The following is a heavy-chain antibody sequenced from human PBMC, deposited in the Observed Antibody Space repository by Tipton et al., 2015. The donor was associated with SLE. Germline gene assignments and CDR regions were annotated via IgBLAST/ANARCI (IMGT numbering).Heavy chain of an antibody. CDR1: GFSFGNYV. CDR3: ARELLPLYGMDV. CDR2: IWYDGSYD. V-gene: IGHV3-33*08. J-gene: IGHJ6*02. Sequence: SLRLSCVASGFSFGNYVMHWVRQAPGKGLEWVALIWYDGSYDYYADSVKGRFTISRDPSKNTVYLQMNSLRAEDTAVYYCARELLPLYGMDVWGQGTTVTVSS.